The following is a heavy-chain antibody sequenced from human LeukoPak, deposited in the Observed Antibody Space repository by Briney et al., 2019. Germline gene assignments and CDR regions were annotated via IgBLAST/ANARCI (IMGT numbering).Heavy chain of an antibody. Sequence: GGSLRLSCAASGFTFSSYWMHWVRQAPGKGLVWVSRINSDGSSTSYADSVKGRFTISRDNAKNTLYLQMNSLRAEDTAVYYCARGGYSSSWYPDAFDIWGQGTMVTVSS. D-gene: IGHD6-13*01. V-gene: IGHV3-74*01. J-gene: IGHJ3*02. CDR1: GFTFSSYW. CDR3: ARGGYSSSWYPDAFDI. CDR2: INSDGSST.